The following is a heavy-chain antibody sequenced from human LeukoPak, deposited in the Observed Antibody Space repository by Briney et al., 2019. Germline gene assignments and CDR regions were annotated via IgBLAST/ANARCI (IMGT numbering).Heavy chain of an antibody. J-gene: IGHJ4*02. CDR2: INHSGST. D-gene: IGHD2-2*01. CDR3: ARRAKDIVVVPAATTPFDY. V-gene: IGHV4-34*01. CDR1: GGSFCGYY. Sequence: PSETLSLTCAVYGGSFCGYYWSWIRQPPGKGLEWIGEINHSGSTNYNPSLKSRVTISVDTSKNQFSLKLSSVTAADTAVYYCARRAKDIVVVPAATTPFDYWGQGTLVTVSS.